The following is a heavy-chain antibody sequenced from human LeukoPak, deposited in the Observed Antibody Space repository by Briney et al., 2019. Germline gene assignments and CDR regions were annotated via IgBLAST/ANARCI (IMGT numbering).Heavy chain of an antibody. D-gene: IGHD3-22*01. J-gene: IGHJ4*02. CDR3: AKDDDSSGTFDY. Sequence: GGSLRLSCAASGFTFDDYTMRWVRQAPGKGLEWVSLISWDGGSTYYADSVKGRFTISRDNSKNSLYLQMNSLRTEDTALYYCAKDDDSSGTFDYWGQGTLVTVSS. CDR2: ISWDGGST. CDR1: GFTFDDYT. V-gene: IGHV3-43*01.